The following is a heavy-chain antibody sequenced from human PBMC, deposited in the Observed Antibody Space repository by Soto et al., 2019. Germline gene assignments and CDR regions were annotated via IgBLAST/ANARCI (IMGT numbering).Heavy chain of an antibody. V-gene: IGHV3-48*02. CDR2: ITIRTGNI. CDR3: ARHPERIAQIGWFDP. Sequence: GGSLRLSCEASGFTISGCSMNWVRQAPGKGLEWLAYITIRTGNIVYTDSVRGRFTISADNAENSVFLQMNSLRDEDTAVYYCARHPERIAQIGWFDPWGQGTLVTVSS. J-gene: IGHJ5*02. CDR1: GFTISGCS. D-gene: IGHD6-13*01.